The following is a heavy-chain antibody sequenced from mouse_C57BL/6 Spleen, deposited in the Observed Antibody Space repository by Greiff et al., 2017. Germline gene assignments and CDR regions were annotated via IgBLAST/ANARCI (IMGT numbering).Heavy chain of an antibody. V-gene: IGHV2-2*01. CDR2: IWSGGST. D-gene: IGHD4-1*01. CDR3: AREGLGRYFDY. Sequence: QVQLQQSGPGLVQPSQSLSITCPVSGFSLTSYGVHWVRQSPGKGLEWLGVIWSGGSTDSNAAFISRLSISKDNSKSQVFFKMNSLQADDTAIYYCAREGLGRYFDYWGQGTTLTVSS. J-gene: IGHJ2*01. CDR1: GFSLTSYG.